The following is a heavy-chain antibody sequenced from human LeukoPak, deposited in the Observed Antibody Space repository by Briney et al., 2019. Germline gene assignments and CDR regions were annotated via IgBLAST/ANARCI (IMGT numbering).Heavy chain of an antibody. CDR3: ARVNTDYYYYGMDV. V-gene: IGHV3-53*01. CDR2: IYSGGST. CDR1: GFTVSSNY. Sequence: GGSLRLSCAASGFTVSSNYMSWVRQAPGKGLEWVSVIYSGGSTCYADSVKGRFTISRDNSKNTLYLQMNSLRAEDTAVYYCARVNTDYYYYGMDVWGQGTTVTVSS. D-gene: IGHD4-17*01. J-gene: IGHJ6*02.